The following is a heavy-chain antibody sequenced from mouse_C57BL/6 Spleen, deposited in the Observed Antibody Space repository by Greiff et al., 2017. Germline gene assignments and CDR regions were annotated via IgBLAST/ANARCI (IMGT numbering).Heavy chain of an antibody. J-gene: IGHJ4*01. V-gene: IGHV1-55*01. Sequence: QVQLQQPGAELVKPGASVKMSCKASGYTFTSYWITWVKQRPGQGLEWIGDIYPGSGSTTYNEKFKSKATLTVDTSSSTAYMQLSSLTSEDSAGYYYAATTGDAMDYWGQGTSVTVSS. CDR2: IYPGSGST. CDR1: GYTFTSYW. CDR3: AATTGDAMDY. D-gene: IGHD2-14*01.